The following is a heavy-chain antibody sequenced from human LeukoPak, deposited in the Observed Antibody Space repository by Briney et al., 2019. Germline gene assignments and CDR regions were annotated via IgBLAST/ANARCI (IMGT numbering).Heavy chain of an antibody. CDR1: SYTFTSSG. V-gene: IGHV1-18*01. Sequence: GASVKVSCKASSYTFTSSGISWVRQAPGQGLEWMGWISAYNGNTNYAQNLQGRVTMTTDTSTSTACMELRSLRSDDTAVYYCARAPPIVGAAGAFDIWGQGTMVTVSS. CDR2: ISAYNGNT. J-gene: IGHJ3*02. D-gene: IGHD1-26*01. CDR3: ARAPPIVGAAGAFDI.